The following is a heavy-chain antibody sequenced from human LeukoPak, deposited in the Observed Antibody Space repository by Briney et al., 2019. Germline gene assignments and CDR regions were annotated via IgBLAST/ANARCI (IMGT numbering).Heavy chain of an antibody. Sequence: SETLSLTCAVSDGSISSYYWNWIRQPPGKGLEWIGNIYNSGSTDYNPSLKSRVTISVNLSKKQISLKLTSVTAADTALYYRARDKGPYWYFDLWGRGTLVTVSS. V-gene: IGHV4-59*01. CDR2: IYNSGST. J-gene: IGHJ2*01. CDR3: ARDKGPYWYFDL. CDR1: DGSISSYY.